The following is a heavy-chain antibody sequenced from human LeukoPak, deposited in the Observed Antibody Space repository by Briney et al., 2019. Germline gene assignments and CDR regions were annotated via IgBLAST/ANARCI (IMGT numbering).Heavy chain of an antibody. CDR1: GFTFSSYA. J-gene: IGHJ3*02. V-gene: IGHV3-23*01. CDR3: AKELSGYYLRGALDI. D-gene: IGHD3-22*01. CDR2: ISGSGGST. Sequence: GGSLRLSCAASGFTFSSYALTWVRQAPGKGLEWVSGISGSGGSTYYADSVKGRFTISRDNSKNMLFLQMNSLRAEDTAVYYCAKELSGYYLRGALDIWGQGTMVTVSS.